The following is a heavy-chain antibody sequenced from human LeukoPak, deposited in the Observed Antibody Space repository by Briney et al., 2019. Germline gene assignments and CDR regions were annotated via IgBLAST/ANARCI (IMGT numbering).Heavy chain of an antibody. D-gene: IGHD6-13*01. Sequence: SETLSLTCAVYGGSFSGYYWSWIRQPPEKGLEWIGEINHSGSTNYNPSLKSRVTISVDTSKNQFSLKLSSVTAADTAVYYCARRSSWYPATYYYYYYGMDVWGQGTTVTVSS. CDR1: GGSFSGYY. J-gene: IGHJ6*02. CDR3: ARRSSWYPATYYYYYYGMDV. V-gene: IGHV4-34*01. CDR2: INHSGST.